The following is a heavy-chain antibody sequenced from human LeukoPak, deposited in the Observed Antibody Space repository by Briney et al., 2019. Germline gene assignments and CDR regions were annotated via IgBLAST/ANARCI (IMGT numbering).Heavy chain of an antibody. CDR3: ARDSNYYGSGSHYNSDY. CDR2: INPHSGGT. D-gene: IGHD3-10*01. J-gene: IGHJ4*02. V-gene: IGHV1-2*02. CDR1: GYTFTGYY. Sequence: ASVKVSCKASGYTFTGYYIHWVRQAPGQGLEWMGWINPHSGGTSYAQNFQGRVTMTRDTSISTAYMDLSRLRSDDTAFYYCARDSNYYGSGSHYNSDYWGQGTLVTVSS.